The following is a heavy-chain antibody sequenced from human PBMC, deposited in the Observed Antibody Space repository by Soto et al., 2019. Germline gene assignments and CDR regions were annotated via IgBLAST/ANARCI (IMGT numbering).Heavy chain of an antibody. Sequence: PGGSLTLSCAATGLSFSTNAFGWVRQSQEKRPEWVPNLNDSGDDSRYADSVKGRFSISRDNSKSTLFLEMTSLRGEDTGIYYCAKHYGGPAQFTGFGPWGQGTLVTVSS. J-gene: IGHJ5*02. V-gene: IGHV3-23*01. CDR3: AKHYGGPAQFTGFGP. D-gene: IGHD2-2*01. CDR2: LNDSGDDS. CDR1: GLSFSTNA.